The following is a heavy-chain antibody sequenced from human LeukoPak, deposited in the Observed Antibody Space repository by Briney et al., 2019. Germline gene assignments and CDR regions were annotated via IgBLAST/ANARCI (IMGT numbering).Heavy chain of an antibody. D-gene: IGHD6-19*01. CDR1: VGTFSSYA. J-gene: IGHJ3*02. Sequence: SVKVSCKASVGTFSSYAISGVRQAPGQGLEWMGGIIPIFGTANYAQKFQGRVTITADESTSTAYMELSSLRSEDTAVYYCARAPKPQSSGWYDDAFDIWGQGTMVTVSS. V-gene: IGHV1-69*01. CDR2: IIPIFGTA. CDR3: ARAPKPQSSGWYDDAFDI.